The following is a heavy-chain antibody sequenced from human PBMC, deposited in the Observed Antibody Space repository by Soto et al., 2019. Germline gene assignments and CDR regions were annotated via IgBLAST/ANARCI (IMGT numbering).Heavy chain of an antibody. V-gene: IGHV3-23*01. CDR2: ISGSGRNT. J-gene: IGHJ4*02. CDR1: GFTVSSNG. D-gene: IGHD2-8*01. Sequence: GGSLRLSCATSGFTVSSNGMSWVHQAPGKGLDWVSGISGSGRNTYYADSVKGRFTISRDNSKNTLFLQMNSLRVEDTAVYYCAKNGLSDSPSAIDSWGQGTLVTVSS. CDR3: AKNGLSDSPSAIDS.